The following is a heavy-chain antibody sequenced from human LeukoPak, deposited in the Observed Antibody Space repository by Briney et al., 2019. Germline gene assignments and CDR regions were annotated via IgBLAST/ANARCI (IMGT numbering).Heavy chain of an antibody. J-gene: IGHJ3*02. V-gene: IGHV1-46*01. Sequence: GASVKVSCKASGYTFTSYYMHWVRQAPGQGLEWMGIINPSGGSTSYAQKFQGRVTITTDESTSTAYMELSSLRSEDTAVYYCARGRYSSTSCYSSECHAFDIWGQGTMVTVSS. CDR3: ARGRYSSTSCYSSECHAFDI. CDR1: GYTFTSYY. CDR2: INPSGGST. D-gene: IGHD2-2*02.